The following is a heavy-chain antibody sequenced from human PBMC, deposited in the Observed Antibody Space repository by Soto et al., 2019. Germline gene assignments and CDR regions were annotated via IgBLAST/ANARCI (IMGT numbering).Heavy chain of an antibody. CDR2: IYSGGST. V-gene: IGHV3-66*01. CDR1: GFTVSSNY. CDR3: ARDRAAAGTGFYYGMDV. J-gene: IGHJ6*02. Sequence: GGSLRLSCAASGFTVSSNYMSWVRQAPGKGLEWVSVIYSGGSTYYADSVKGRFTISRDNSKNTLYLQMNSLRAEDTAVYYCARDRAAAGTGFYYGMDVWGQGTTVTASS. D-gene: IGHD6-13*01.